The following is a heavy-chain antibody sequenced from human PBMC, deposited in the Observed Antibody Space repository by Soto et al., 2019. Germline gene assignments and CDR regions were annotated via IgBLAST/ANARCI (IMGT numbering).Heavy chain of an antibody. V-gene: IGHV4-30-4*01. CDR3: ASDVYYYGSASYYHAKWGRFAP. Sequence: QVQLQESGPGLVKPSQTLSLTCTVSGGSISSGDYYWSWIRQPPGKGLEWIGYIYYSGSTYYNPSLQSRVTTSLATAKSPFPLTLSSVTAADTALYYCASDVYYYGSASYYHAKWGRFAPCGQGTLVTVSS. J-gene: IGHJ5*02. CDR2: IYYSGST. CDR1: GGSISSGDYY. D-gene: IGHD3-10*01.